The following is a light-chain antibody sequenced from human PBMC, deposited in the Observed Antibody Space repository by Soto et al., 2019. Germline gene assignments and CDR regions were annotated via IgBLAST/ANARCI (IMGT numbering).Light chain of an antibody. V-gene: IGKV3-15*01. CDR2: DAS. CDR1: QSMGSN. CDR3: QQYTNWPPWT. J-gene: IGKJ1*01. Sequence: EIVMTQSPAAVSVYPGERATLSFRASQSMGSNVAWYQQKPGQAPRLLIYDASTRATGIPARFSGSGSGTEFTLTISSLQSEDFAVYYCQQYTNWPPWTFGRGTKVDI.